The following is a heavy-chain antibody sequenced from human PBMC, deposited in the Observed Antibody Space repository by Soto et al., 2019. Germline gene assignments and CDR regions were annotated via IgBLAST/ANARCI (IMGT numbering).Heavy chain of an antibody. Sequence: PSETLSLTCFVSVGTVASSHWWSFVRQSPGRGLEWIGNVYHTGDTNFNPSLQSRVTFSVDKSNNQFSLRLTSVTAADTAVYFCAREIVTAGGNNYFDPWGPGTLVTVSS. D-gene: IGHD2-21*02. J-gene: IGHJ5*02. CDR2: VYHTGDT. CDR3: AREIVTAGGNNYFDP. V-gene: IGHV4-4*02. CDR1: VGTVASSHW.